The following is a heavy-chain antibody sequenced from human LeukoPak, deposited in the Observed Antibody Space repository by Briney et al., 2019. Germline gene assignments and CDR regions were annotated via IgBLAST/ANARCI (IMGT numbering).Heavy chain of an antibody. D-gene: IGHD6-19*01. Sequence: GGSLRLSCAASGFTFSNYAMTWVRQAPGKGLEWVSTISGTGGFTTSTYYADSVKGRFTISRDNSKNTLYLQMNSLRAEDTAVYYCARITRRYSSGWYYFDYWGQGTLVTVSS. CDR1: GFTFSNYA. V-gene: IGHV3-23*01. CDR2: ISGTGGFTTST. CDR3: ARITRRYSSGWYYFDY. J-gene: IGHJ4*02.